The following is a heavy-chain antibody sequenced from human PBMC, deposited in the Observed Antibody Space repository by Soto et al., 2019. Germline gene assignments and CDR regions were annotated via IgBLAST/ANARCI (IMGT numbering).Heavy chain of an antibody. D-gene: IGHD5-12*01. CDR2: INPNSGGT. J-gene: IGHJ6*02. CDR3: ARGPYIVATIYYYYYGMDV. CDR1: GYTLTGYY. V-gene: IGHV1-2*02. Sequence: ASVKVSCKASGYTLTGYYMHWVRQAPGQGLEWMGWINPNSGGTNYAQKFQGRVTMTRDTSISTAYMELSRLRSDDTAVYYCARGPYIVATIYYYYYGMDVWGQGTTVTVSS.